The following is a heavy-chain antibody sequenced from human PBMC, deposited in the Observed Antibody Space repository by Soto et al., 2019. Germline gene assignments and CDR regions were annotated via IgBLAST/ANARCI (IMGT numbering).Heavy chain of an antibody. CDR2: IYSGGTT. V-gene: IGHV3-66*01. CDR1: GFTVSSNY. CDR3: ARVQGDLSLSDFDY. D-gene: IGHD3-16*02. J-gene: IGHJ4*02. Sequence: EVQLVESGGGLVQPGGSLRLSCVASGFTVSSNYMTWVRQAPGKGLEWVSIIYSGGTTYYADSVKGRFTISRDNSKNTLYLQMNNLRAEDTAVYYCARVQGDLSLSDFDYWGQGTLVTVSS.